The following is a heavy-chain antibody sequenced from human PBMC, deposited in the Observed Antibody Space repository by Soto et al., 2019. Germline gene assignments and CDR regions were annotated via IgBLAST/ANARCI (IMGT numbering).Heavy chain of an antibody. CDR2: ISSSSSTI. J-gene: IGHJ4*02. D-gene: IGHD3-9*01. CDR1: GFTFSSYS. Sequence: PGGSLRLSCAASGFTFSSYSMNWVRRAPGKGLEWVSYISSSSSTIYYADSVKGRFTISRDNSKNTLYLQMNSLRAEDTAVYYCAKDPFFDILTGYQRDYWGQGTLVTVSS. V-gene: IGHV3-48*01. CDR3: AKDPFFDILTGYQRDY.